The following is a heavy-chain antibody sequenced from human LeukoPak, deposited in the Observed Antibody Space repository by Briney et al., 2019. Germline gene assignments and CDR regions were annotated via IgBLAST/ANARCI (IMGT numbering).Heavy chain of an antibody. V-gene: IGHV4-59*01. CDR3: ARMGDYYDSSGYRHDAFDI. CDR2: IYYSGST. J-gene: IGHJ3*02. Sequence: SAPLSLTCPVSGGSISSYYRSWIRQPPGKGLEWIGYIYYSGSTNYNPSLKSRVTISVDTSKYQFSLKLSSLTAADTAVYYCARMGDYYDSSGYRHDAFDIWGQGTMVTVSS. D-gene: IGHD3-22*01. CDR1: GGSISSYY.